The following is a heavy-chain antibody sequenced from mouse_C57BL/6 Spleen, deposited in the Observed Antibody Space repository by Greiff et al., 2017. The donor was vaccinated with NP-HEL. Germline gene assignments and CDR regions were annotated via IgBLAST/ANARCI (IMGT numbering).Heavy chain of an antibody. V-gene: IGHV3-6*01. D-gene: IGHD1-1*01. J-gene: IGHJ1*03. CDR1: GYSITSGYY. Sequence: EVQLQESGPGLVKPSQSLSLTCSVTGYSITSGYYWNWIRQFPGNKLEWMGYISYDGSNNYNPSLKNRISITRDTSKYQFFLKLNSVTTEDTATYYCAREFGFTTVVARYFDVWGTGTTVTVSS. CDR2: ISYDGSN. CDR3: AREFGFTTVVARYFDV.